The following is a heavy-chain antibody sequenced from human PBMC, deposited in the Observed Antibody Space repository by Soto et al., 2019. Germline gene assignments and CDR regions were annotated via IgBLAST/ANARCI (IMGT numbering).Heavy chain of an antibody. J-gene: IGHJ4*02. Sequence: PEGSLRLSCAASGFTFSSYSMSWVHQAPGKGLEWLSSISSTSDYISYADSVKGRFTISRDNAKNSLYLQMSSLRAEDTAVYYCAIDPTHYGSGSYYYFNYWGQGALVTVSS. CDR3: AIDPTHYGSGSYYYFNY. CDR2: ISSTSDYI. D-gene: IGHD3-10*01. CDR1: GFTFSSYS. V-gene: IGHV3-21*01.